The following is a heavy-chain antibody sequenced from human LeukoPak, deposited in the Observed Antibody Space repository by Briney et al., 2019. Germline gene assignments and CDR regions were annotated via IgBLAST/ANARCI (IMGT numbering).Heavy chain of an antibody. CDR3: ARGYDYVWGSYRSPSYYFDY. J-gene: IGHJ4*02. V-gene: IGHV4-34*01. D-gene: IGHD3-16*02. Sequence: KPSETLSLTCAVYGGSFSGYYWSWIRQPPGKGLEWIGEINHSGSTNYNPSLKSRVTISVDTSKNQFSLKLSSVTAAGTAVYYCARGYDYVWGSYRSPSYYFDYWGQGTLVTVSS. CDR2: INHSGST. CDR1: GGSFSGYY.